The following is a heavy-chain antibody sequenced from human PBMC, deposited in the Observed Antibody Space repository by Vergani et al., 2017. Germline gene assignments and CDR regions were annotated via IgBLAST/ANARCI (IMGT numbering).Heavy chain of an antibody. CDR1: GFPFSSYG. CDR2: ISYDGSNK. CDR3: AKDLEG. Sequence: QVQLVESGGGVVQPGRSLRLSWEAPGFPFSSYGRHGVRQAPGKGLEWVAVISYDGSNKYYADSVKGRFTISRDNSKNTLYLQMNSLRAEDTAVYYCAKDLEGWGQGTLVTVSS. D-gene: IGHD5-24*01. V-gene: IGHV3-30*18. J-gene: IGHJ4*02.